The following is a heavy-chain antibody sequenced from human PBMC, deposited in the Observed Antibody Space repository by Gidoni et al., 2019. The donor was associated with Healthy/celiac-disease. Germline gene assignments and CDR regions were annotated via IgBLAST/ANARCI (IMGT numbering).Heavy chain of an antibody. CDR2: ISYDGSNK. CDR3: ARAVPTIFGVVTRYYYGMDV. Sequence: QVQLVESGGGVVQPGRSLRLSCAASGFPFSSYAMHWVRQAPGKGLEWVAVISYDGSNKYYADSVKGRFTISRDNSKNTLYLQMNSLRAEDTAVYYCARAVPTIFGVVTRYYYGMDVWGQGTTVTVSS. J-gene: IGHJ6*02. CDR1: GFPFSSYA. D-gene: IGHD3-3*01. V-gene: IGHV3-30-3*01.